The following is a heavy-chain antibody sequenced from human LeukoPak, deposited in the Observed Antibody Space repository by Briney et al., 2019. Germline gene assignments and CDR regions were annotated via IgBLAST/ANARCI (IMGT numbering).Heavy chain of an antibody. CDR3: AREAAAGNLNWFDP. CDR1: GXTFSSYS. D-gene: IGHD6-13*01. V-gene: IGHV3-48*01. CDR2: ISSSSSTR. J-gene: IGHJ5*02. Sequence: GGSLRLSCAASGXTFSSYSVNWVRQAPGKGLEWVSYISSSSSTRYYADSVKGRFTISRDNAKNSLYLQMNSLRGDDTAVYYCAREAAAGNLNWFDPWGQGTLVTVSS.